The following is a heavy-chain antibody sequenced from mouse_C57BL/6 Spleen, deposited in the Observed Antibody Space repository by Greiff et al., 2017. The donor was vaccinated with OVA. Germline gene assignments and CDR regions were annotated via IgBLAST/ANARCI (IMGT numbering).Heavy chain of an antibody. CDR1: GFTFSDYG. Sequence: EVKLMASGGGLVKPGGSLKLSCAASGFTFSDYGMHWVRQAPEKGLEWVAYISSGSSTIYYADTVKGRFTISRDNAKNTLFLQMTSLRSEDTAMDYCARPGNYDGNFAYWGQGTLVTVSA. CDR2: ISSGSSTI. J-gene: IGHJ3*01. D-gene: IGHD2-4*01. CDR3: ARPGNYDGNFAY. V-gene: IGHV5-17*01.